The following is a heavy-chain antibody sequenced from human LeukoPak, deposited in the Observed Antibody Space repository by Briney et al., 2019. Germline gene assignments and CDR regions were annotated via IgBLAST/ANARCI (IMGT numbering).Heavy chain of an antibody. V-gene: IGHV1-2*02. CDR3: ARGVKTVGDYYYGMDV. CDR2: INPNSGGT. Sequence: ASVKVSCKASGYTFTGYYMHWVRQAPGQGLEWMGWINPNSGGTDYAQKFQGRVTMTRDTSISTAYMELSRQRSDDTAVYYCARGVKTVGDYYYGMDVWGQGTTVTVSS. CDR1: GYTFTGYY. D-gene: IGHD3-16*01. J-gene: IGHJ6*02.